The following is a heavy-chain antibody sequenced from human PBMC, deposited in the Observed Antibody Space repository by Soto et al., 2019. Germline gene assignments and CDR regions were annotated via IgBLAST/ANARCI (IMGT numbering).Heavy chain of an antibody. V-gene: IGHV3-7*01. D-gene: IGHD6-19*01. Sequence: PGGSLRLSCVGIGFNIYSDWMSWVRQAPGKGLESVATIGDDDSRKYYVDSVAGRFTISRDDAKNSVYLEMNSLRVEDTAVYHCAPFDLAEVDRGQGTVVTVSS. CDR1: GFNIYSDW. CDR3: APFDLAEVD. CDR2: IGDDDSRK. J-gene: IGHJ4*02.